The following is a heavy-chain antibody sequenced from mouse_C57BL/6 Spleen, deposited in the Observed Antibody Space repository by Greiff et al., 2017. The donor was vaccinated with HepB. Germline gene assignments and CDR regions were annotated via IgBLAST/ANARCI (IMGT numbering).Heavy chain of an antibody. CDR2: ISDGGSYT. D-gene: IGHD1-1*01. CDR1: GFTFSSYA. CDR3: ARDPLYGSKVYYAMDY. Sequence: EVKLMESGGGLVKPGGSLKLSCAASGFTFSSYAMSWVRQTPEKRLEWVATISDGGSYTYYPDNVKGRFTISRDNAKNNLYLQMSHLKSEDTAMYYCARDPLYGSKVYYAMDYWGQGTSVTVSS. V-gene: IGHV5-4*01. J-gene: IGHJ4*01.